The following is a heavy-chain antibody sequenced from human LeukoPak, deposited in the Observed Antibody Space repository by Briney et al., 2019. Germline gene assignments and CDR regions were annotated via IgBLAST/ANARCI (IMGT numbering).Heavy chain of an antibody. D-gene: IGHD1-26*01. CDR3: ATGTYSGHFDY. Sequence: SETLSLTCTVSGGSISSGSYYWSWIRQPAGKGLEWIGRIYTSGSTNYNPSLKSRVTISVDTSKNQFSLKLSSVTAADTAVYYCATGTYSGHFDYWGQGTLVTVSS. J-gene: IGHJ4*02. V-gene: IGHV4-61*02. CDR2: IYTSGST. CDR1: GGSISSGSYY.